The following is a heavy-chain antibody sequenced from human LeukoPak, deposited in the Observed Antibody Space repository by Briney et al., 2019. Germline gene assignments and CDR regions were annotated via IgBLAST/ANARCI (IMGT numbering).Heavy chain of an antibody. CDR2: ISWNSGSI. D-gene: IGHD6-13*01. CDR3: AKDSSSWLEYYFDY. Sequence: GGSLRLSCAASGFTFDDYAMHWVRQAPGKGLEWVSGISWNSGSIGYADSVKGRFTISRDNAENSLYLQMNSLRAEDMALYYCAKDSSSWLEYYFDYWGQGTLVTVSS. J-gene: IGHJ4*02. V-gene: IGHV3-9*03. CDR1: GFTFDDYA.